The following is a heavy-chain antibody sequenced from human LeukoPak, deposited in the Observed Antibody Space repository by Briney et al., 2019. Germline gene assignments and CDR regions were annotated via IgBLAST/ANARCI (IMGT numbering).Heavy chain of an antibody. J-gene: IGHJ4*02. D-gene: IGHD5-18*01. Sequence: SVKVSCKASGFTFTRSAMQWVRQARGQRLEWIGWIVVGSGNTKYAQNFQGRVTMTRDTSTSTVYMELSSLRSEDTAVYYCAREIGPRQLHLWGSAFDYWGQGTLVTVSS. V-gene: IGHV1-58*02. CDR2: IVVGSGNT. CDR1: GFTFTRSA. CDR3: AREIGPRQLHLWGSAFDY.